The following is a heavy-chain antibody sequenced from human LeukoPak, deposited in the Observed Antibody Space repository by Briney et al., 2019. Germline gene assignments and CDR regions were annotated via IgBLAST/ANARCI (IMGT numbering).Heavy chain of an antibody. CDR3: ARSIAIRGVRHGAFDY. V-gene: IGHV4-59*01. Sequence: SETLSLTCTVTGFSISNYYWTWIRQPPGKDLEWIGYISNSGRTSYNPSLESRVTISEDTATNQISLKLRSVTAADTAFYYCARSIAIRGVRHGAFDYGGHGSLVTVSS. CDR2: ISNSGRT. CDR1: GFSISNYY. J-gene: IGHJ4*01. D-gene: IGHD3-10*01.